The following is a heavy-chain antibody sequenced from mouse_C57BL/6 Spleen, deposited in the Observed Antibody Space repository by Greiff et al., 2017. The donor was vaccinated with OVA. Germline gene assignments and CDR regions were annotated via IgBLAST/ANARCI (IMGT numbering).Heavy chain of an antibody. D-gene: IGHD2-4*01. CDR1: GYSFTSYT. CDR3: AREDYDGDY. CDR2: INPSSGYT. Sequence: VQLQQSGAELARPGASVKMSCKASGYSFTSYTMHWVKQRPGQGLEWIGYINPSSGYTKYNQKFKDKATLTADKSSSTAYVELSSLTSEDSAVYYCAREDYDGDYRGQGTTLTVSS. J-gene: IGHJ2*01. V-gene: IGHV1-4*01.